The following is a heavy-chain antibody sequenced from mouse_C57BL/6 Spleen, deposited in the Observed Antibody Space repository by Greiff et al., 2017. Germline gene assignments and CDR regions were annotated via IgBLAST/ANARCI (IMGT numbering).Heavy chain of an antibody. D-gene: IGHD2-1*01. CDR2: INPNNGGT. V-gene: IGHV1-18*01. CDR3: ARWGGGNSAWFAY. CDR1: GYTFTDYN. J-gene: IGHJ3*01. Sequence: VQLQQSGPELVKPGASVKIPCKASGYTFTDYNMDWVKQSHGKSLEWIGDINPNNGGTIYNQKFKGKATVTVDKSSSTAYMELRSLTSEDTAVYYCARWGGGNSAWFAYWGQGTLVTVSA.